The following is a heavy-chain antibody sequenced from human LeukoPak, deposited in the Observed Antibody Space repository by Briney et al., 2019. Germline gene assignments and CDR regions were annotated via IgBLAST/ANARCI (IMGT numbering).Heavy chain of an antibody. Sequence: GGSLSLSCAACWLTFGNKSLRWLGPPAPKGLEGVAWVNIFYGGTWYVDSVKGRFTITRDNSENTLYLQMHSLRAEDTAVYYCARDRPNYYGSDGHYYRRDGDYWGRGTLVSVSS. D-gene: IGHD3-22*01. CDR3: ARDRPNYYGSDGHYYRRDGDY. J-gene: IGHJ4*02. V-gene: IGHV3-23*01. CDR2: VNIFYGGT. CDR1: WLTFGNKS.